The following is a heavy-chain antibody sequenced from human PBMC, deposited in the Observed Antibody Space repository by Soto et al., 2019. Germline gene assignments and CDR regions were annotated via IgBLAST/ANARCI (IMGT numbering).Heavy chain of an antibody. Sequence: PGESLKISCKGSGYSFTSYWIGWVRQMPGKGLEWMGIIYPGDSDTRYSPSFQGQVTISADKSISTAYLQWSSLKASDTAMYYCASRPMDVRGAAIQDYWGQGTLVTVSS. CDR2: IYPGDSDT. V-gene: IGHV5-51*01. J-gene: IGHJ4*02. CDR3: ASRPMDVRGAAIQDY. D-gene: IGHD2-2*01. CDR1: GYSFTSYW.